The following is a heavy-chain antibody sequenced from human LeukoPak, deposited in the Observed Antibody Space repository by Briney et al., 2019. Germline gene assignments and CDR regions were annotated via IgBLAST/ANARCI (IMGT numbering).Heavy chain of an antibody. J-gene: IGHJ3*02. D-gene: IGHD2-8*02. V-gene: IGHV1-2*02. Sequence: GASVKVSGKASGYTVTGYFMHGVRQAPGQGLEWMGWINPNSGDTNYAQDFQGRVTRTRDTSISTAYMELSRLRYDDTAVYYCARDLAVFDAFDIWGQGTMVTVSS. CDR2: INPNSGDT. CDR1: GYTVTGYF. CDR3: ARDLAVFDAFDI.